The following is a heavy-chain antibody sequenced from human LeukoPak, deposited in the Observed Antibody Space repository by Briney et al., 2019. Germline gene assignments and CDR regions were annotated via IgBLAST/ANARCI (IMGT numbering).Heavy chain of an antibody. Sequence: GGSLRLSCAASGFTFDDYGMSWVRQAPGKGLEWVSGINWNGGSTVYADSVKGRFTISRDNAKNSLYLQMNSLRAEDTALYYCARGFYGDYDYYYYMDVWGKGTTVTVSS. CDR1: GFTFDDYG. V-gene: IGHV3-20*04. CDR2: INWNGGST. J-gene: IGHJ6*03. CDR3: ARGFYGDYDYYYYMDV. D-gene: IGHD4-17*01.